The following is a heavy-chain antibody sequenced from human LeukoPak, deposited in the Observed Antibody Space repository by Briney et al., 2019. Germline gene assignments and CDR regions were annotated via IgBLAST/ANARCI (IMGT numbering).Heavy chain of an antibody. D-gene: IGHD3-10*01. CDR1: GGSISSSSYY. J-gene: IGHJ3*02. V-gene: IGHV4-39*01. CDR2: IYYSGST. CDR3: ARHKGKRFVGAFDI. Sequence: SETLSLTCTVSGGSISSSSYYWGWIRQPPGKGLEWIGSIYYSGSTYYNPSLKSRVTISVDTSKNQFSLKLSSVTAADTAVYYCARHKGKRFVGAFDIWGQGTMVTVSS.